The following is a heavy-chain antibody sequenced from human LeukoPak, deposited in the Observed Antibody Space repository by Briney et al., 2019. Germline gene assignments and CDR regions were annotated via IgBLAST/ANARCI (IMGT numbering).Heavy chain of an antibody. CDR1: GYTFTSYG. V-gene: IGHV1-18*01. J-gene: IGHJ4*02. CDR2: ISAYNGNT. Sequence: ASVKVSCKASGYTFTSYGISWVRQAPGQGLEWMGWISAYNGNTNYAQKLQGRVAMTTDTSTSTAYMELRSLRSDDTAVYYCARHEYYDILTGFMGPPDYWGQGTLVTVSS. CDR3: ARHEYYDILTGFMGPPDY. D-gene: IGHD3-9*01.